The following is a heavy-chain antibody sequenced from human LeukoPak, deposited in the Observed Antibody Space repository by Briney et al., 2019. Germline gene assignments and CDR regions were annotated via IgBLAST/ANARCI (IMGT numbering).Heavy chain of an antibody. D-gene: IGHD3-22*01. V-gene: IGHV3-53*01. Sequence: GGSLRLSCAASGFTVSNKYMNWVRQAPGKRLEWVSIIYNDGSTYYADSVKGRFTISRDNSKNTLYLQMNSLRAEDTAVYYCASPSSGQSFDIWGQGTMVTVSS. CDR3: ASPSSGQSFDI. J-gene: IGHJ3*02. CDR2: IYNDGST. CDR1: GFTVSNKY.